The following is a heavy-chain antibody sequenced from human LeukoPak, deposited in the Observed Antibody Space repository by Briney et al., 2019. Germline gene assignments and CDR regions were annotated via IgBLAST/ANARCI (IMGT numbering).Heavy chain of an antibody. J-gene: IGHJ4*02. Sequence: SETLSLTCTVSGYSISSSYYWGWIRQPPGKGLEWIGSIYYSGSTYYNPSLKSRVTISVDTSKNQFSLKLSSVTAADTAVYYCARKLYYYDSSGLVYYFDYWGQGTLVTVSS. D-gene: IGHD3-22*01. CDR2: IYYSGST. V-gene: IGHV4-38-2*02. CDR3: ARKLYYYDSSGLVYYFDY. CDR1: GYSISSSYY.